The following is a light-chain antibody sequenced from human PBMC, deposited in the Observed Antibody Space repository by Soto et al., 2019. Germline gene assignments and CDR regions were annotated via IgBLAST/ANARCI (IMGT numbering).Light chain of an antibody. Sequence: QSALTQPASVSGSPGQSITLSCTGTSSDVGGYKYVSWYQQNPGKAPKLMIYEVSNRPSGVSNRFSGSKSGNTASLTISGLQAEDEADYYCSSYRSSSTPYVVFGGGTKLTVL. CDR3: SSYRSSSTPYVV. J-gene: IGLJ2*01. V-gene: IGLV2-14*01. CDR2: EVS. CDR1: SSDVGGYKY.